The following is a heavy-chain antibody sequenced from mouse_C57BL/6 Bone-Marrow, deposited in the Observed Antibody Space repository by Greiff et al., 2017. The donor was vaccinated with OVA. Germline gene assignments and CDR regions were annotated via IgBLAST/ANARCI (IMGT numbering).Heavy chain of an antibody. D-gene: IGHD1-1*01. CDR2: ISDGGSYT. Sequence: EVNLVESGGGLVKPGGSLKLSCAASGFTFSSYAMSWVRQTPEKRLEWVATISDGGSYTYYPDNVKGRFTISRDNAKNNLYLQISHLKSEDTAMYYCARIYYYAPFAYWGQGTLVTVSA. V-gene: IGHV5-4*03. CDR1: GFTFSSYA. CDR3: ARIYYYAPFAY. J-gene: IGHJ3*01.